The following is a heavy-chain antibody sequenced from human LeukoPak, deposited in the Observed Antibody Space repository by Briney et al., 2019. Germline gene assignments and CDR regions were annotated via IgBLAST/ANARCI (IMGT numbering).Heavy chain of an antibody. V-gene: IGHV1-24*01. D-gene: IGHD5-24*01. J-gene: IGHJ4*02. CDR1: GYTLTELS. CDR3: ATGRWVQDYFDS. CDR2: FDPENDKI. Sequence: ASVKVSCKVSGYTLTELSMHWVRQAPGKGLEWMGGFDPENDKIIYAQKFQGRVTMTEDTSTDTAYMELSSLRSEDTAVYYCATGRWVQDYFDSWGQGTLVTVSS.